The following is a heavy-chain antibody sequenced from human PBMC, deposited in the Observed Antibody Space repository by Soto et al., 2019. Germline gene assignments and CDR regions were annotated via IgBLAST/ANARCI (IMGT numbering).Heavy chain of an antibody. Sequence: QVQLVQSGAEVKKPGASVKVSCKVSGYTLTELSMHWVRQAPGKGLEWMGGFDPEDGETIYAQKFQGRVTMTEDTSTDTAYMELSSLRSEDTAVYYCATDLPIWGSYRYTWDYWGQGTLVTVSS. V-gene: IGHV1-24*01. CDR1: GYTLTELS. CDR2: FDPEDGET. D-gene: IGHD3-16*02. J-gene: IGHJ4*02. CDR3: ATDLPIWGSYRYTWDY.